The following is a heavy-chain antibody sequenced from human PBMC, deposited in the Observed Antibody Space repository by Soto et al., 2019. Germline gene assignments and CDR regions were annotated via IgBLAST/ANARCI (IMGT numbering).Heavy chain of an antibody. V-gene: IGHV2-5*01. CDR3: AHSGGAGELDY. Sequence: QITLKESVPTLVKPTQTLTLTCTFSGFSLSTSGVGVGWIRQPPGKALEWLALIYWNDDKRYSPSLKSRLTITKDTSKNQVVLTRANMDAVDTATYYGAHSGGAGELDYWGQGTLVTVSS. J-gene: IGHJ4*02. CDR1: GFSLSTSGVG. CDR2: IYWNDDK. D-gene: IGHD7-27*01.